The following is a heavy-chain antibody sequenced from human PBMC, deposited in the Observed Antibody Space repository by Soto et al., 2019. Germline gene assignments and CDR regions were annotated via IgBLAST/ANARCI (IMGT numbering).Heavy chain of an antibody. Sequence: GASVKVSCKASGDSFRFCAIYWVRQSPGQGLEWMGIINPSGGSTSYAQKFQGRVTMTRDTSTSTVYMELSSLRSEDTAVYYCARAHNYYDSSGYQYWGQGTLVTVSS. D-gene: IGHD3-22*01. J-gene: IGHJ4*02. CDR1: GDSFRFCA. V-gene: IGHV1-46*03. CDR2: INPSGGST. CDR3: ARAHNYYDSSGYQY.